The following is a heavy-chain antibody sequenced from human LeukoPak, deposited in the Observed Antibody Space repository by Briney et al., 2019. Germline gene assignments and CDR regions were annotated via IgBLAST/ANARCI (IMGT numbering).Heavy chain of an antibody. CDR3: ARDLPPLDY. CDR2: ISYDGSNK. Sequence: GSLRLSCAASGFTFSSYAMHWVRQAPGKGLEWVAVISYDGSNKYYADSVKGRFTISRDNSKNTLYLQMNSLRAEDTAVYYCARDLPPLDYWGQGTLVTVSS. J-gene: IGHJ4*02. CDR1: GFTFSSYA. V-gene: IGHV3-30-3*01.